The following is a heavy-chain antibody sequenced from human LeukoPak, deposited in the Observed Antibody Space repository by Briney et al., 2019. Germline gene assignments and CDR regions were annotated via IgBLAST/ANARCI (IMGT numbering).Heavy chain of an antibody. Sequence: SETLSLTCSVSGGSISSHYWSWIRQPPGKGLEWIGYIYYGGNTNYNPSLKSRVTISVDTSKNQFSLKLSSVTAADTAVYYCARVGGCSSTTCSWKYYNYYMDVWGKGATVTVSS. D-gene: IGHD2-2*01. CDR3: ARVGGCSSTTCSWKYYNYYMDV. V-gene: IGHV4-59*11. CDR2: IYYGGNT. J-gene: IGHJ6*03. CDR1: GGSISSHY.